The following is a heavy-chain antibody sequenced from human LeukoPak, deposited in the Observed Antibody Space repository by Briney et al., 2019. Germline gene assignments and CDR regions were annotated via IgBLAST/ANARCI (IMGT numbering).Heavy chain of an antibody. CDR2: ISGSGGGT. CDR3: AKEVTAIRRGYFDY. D-gene: IGHD2-21*02. J-gene: IGHJ4*02. CDR1: GFTFSSYV. Sequence: GGSLRLSCAASGFTFSSYVMSWVRQAPGKGLEWVSAISGSGGGTYYADSVKGRFTISRDNSKNTLYLQMNSLRAEDTAVYYCAKEVTAIRRGYFDYWGQGTLVTVSS. V-gene: IGHV3-23*01.